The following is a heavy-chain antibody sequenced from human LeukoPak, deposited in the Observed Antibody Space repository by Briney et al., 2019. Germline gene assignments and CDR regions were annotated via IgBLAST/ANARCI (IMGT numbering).Heavy chain of an antibody. CDR1: SGSISSNNHY. CDR3: ARARYSEIGDY. V-gene: IGHV4-39*07. CDR2: IDYSGST. D-gene: IGHD5-12*01. J-gene: IGHJ4*02. Sequence: SETLSLTCTVSSGSISSNNHYWGWIRQPQGKGLEWIGSIDYSGSTDYNPSLKSRVSISVDTSKNQFSLKLSSVTAADTAVYYCARARYSEIGDYWGQGTLVTVSS.